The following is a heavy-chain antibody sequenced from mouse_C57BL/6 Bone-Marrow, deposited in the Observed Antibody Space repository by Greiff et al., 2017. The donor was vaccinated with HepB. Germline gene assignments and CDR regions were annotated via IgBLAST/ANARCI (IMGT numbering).Heavy chain of an antibody. CDR2: IDPSDSYT. V-gene: IGHV1-69*01. J-gene: IGHJ1*03. Sequence: QVQLQQPGAELVMPGASVKLSCKASGYTFTSYWMHWVKQRPGQGLEWIGEIDPSDSYTNYNQKFKGKSTLTVDKSSSTAYMQLSSLTSEDSAVYYCALYDYGSSYDWYFDVWGTGTTVTVSS. CDR1: GYTFTSYW. D-gene: IGHD1-1*01. CDR3: ALYDYGSSYDWYFDV.